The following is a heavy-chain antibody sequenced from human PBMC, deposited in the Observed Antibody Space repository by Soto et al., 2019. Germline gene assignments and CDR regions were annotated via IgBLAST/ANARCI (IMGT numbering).Heavy chain of an antibody. CDR3: ARMNYYDNSGYPLAY. V-gene: IGHV4-59*01. D-gene: IGHD3-22*01. J-gene: IGHJ4*01. CDR2: IYFRGTT. Sequence: SVTCSVGDGCSSSYSWSCIRKTPGKGLEWIGYIYFRGTTNYNPSLKSRVTMSADTSKNQFSLKLNSVTAADTAVYYCARMNYYDNSGYPLAYWGHGTMVTVSS. CDR1: DGCSSSYS.